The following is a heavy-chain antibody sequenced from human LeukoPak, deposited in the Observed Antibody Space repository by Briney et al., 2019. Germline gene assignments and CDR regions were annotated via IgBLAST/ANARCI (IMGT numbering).Heavy chain of an antibody. CDR1: GYTFTSFG. Sequence: ASVKVSCKASGYTFTSFGICWVRQAPGQGLEWMGWISTYNGNTNYAQKLQGRVAMTTDTSTSTAYMELRSLRSDDTAVYYCARDCDRSGYYCYWGQGTLVTVSS. D-gene: IGHD3-22*01. V-gene: IGHV1-18*01. CDR3: ARDCDRSGYYCY. CDR2: ISTYNGNT. J-gene: IGHJ4*02.